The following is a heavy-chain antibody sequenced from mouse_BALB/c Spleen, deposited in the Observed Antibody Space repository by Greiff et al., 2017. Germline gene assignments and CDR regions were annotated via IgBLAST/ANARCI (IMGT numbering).Heavy chain of an antibody. V-gene: IGHV1-9*01. J-gene: IGHJ4*01. CDR2: ILPGSGST. Sequence: QVQLQQSGAELMKPGASVKISCKATGYTFSSYWIEWVKQRPGHGLEWIGEILPGSGSTNYNEKFKGKATFTADTSSNPAYMQLSSLTSEDSAVYYCARRKLGREDYAMDYWGQGTSVTVSS. D-gene: IGHD4-1*01. CDR3: ARRKLGREDYAMDY. CDR1: GYTFSSYW.